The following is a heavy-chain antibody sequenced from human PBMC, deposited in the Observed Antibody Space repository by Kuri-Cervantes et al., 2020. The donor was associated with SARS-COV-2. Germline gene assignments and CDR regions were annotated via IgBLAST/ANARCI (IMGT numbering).Heavy chain of an antibody. CDR2: IYWDDEK. CDR3: VHAVAGRLGVAEYFQH. Sequence: SGPTLVIPTQTLTLTCTFSGFSLSTSGVGVGCIRQPPGKALEWLALIYWDDEKIYAPSLKSRLTITAGTSENQVVLKMSNMDPADTDTYYCVHAVAGRLGVAEYFQHWGQGTLVTVSS. CDR1: GFSLSTSGVG. D-gene: IGHD6-19*01. J-gene: IGHJ1*01. V-gene: IGHV2-5*05.